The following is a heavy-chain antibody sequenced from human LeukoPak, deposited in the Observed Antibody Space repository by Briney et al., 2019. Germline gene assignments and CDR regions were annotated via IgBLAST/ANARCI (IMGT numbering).Heavy chain of an antibody. CDR1: GFTFSSYE. CDR2: ISSGSTI. CDR3: ARESIAVAGAPFDY. Sequence: GGSLRLSCAASGFTFSSYEMNWVRQAPGKGLEWVSYISSGSTIYGADSVKGRFTISRDNAKNSLYLQMNSLRAEDTAVYYCARESIAVAGAPFDYWGQGTLVTVSS. V-gene: IGHV3-48*03. D-gene: IGHD6-19*01. J-gene: IGHJ4*02.